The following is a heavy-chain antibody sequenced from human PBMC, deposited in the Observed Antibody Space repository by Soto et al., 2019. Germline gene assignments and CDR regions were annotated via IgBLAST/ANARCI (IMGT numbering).Heavy chain of an antibody. V-gene: IGHV3-23*01. Sequence: GSLRLSCAASGFTFSSYAMSWVRQAPGQGLEWVSAISGSGGSTYYADSVKGRFTISRDNSKNTLYLQMNSLRAEDTAVYYCAKVHGFWVAVAGRPPYGMDVWGQGTTVTVSS. J-gene: IGHJ6*02. CDR3: AKVHGFWVAVAGRPPYGMDV. D-gene: IGHD6-19*01. CDR2: ISGSGGST. CDR1: GFTFSSYA.